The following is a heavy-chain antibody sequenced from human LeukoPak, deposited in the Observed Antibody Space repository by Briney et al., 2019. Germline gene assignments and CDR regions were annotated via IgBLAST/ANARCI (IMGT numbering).Heavy chain of an antibody. CDR1: GFTFSNYG. D-gene: IGHD4-17*01. J-gene: IGHJ6*02. CDR3: ARGATVTTFVSSQRDYYYYHGMDV. CDR2: IWYDGSNK. V-gene: IGHV3-33*01. Sequence: GSLRLSCAASGFTFSNYGMHWVRQAPGKGLEWVAVIWYDGSNKYYADSVKGRFTISRDNSKNTLYLQMNSLRAEDTAVYYCARGATVTTFVSSQRDYYYYHGMDVWGQGTTVTVSS.